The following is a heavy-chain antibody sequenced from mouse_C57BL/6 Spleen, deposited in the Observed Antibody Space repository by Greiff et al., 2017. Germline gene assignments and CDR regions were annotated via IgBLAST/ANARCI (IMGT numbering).Heavy chain of an antibody. CDR1: GYTFTDYN. V-gene: IGHV1-18*01. D-gene: IGHD1-1*01. J-gene: IGHJ4*01. CDR3: ARHGSSPYYYAMDD. Sequence: VQLQQSGPELVKPGASVKIPCKASGYTFTDYNMDWVKQSHGKSLEWIGDINPNNGGTIYNQKFKGKATLTVDKSSSTAYMERRSLTSEDTAVYYGARHGSSPYYYAMDDWGQGTSVTVSS. CDR2: INPNNGGT.